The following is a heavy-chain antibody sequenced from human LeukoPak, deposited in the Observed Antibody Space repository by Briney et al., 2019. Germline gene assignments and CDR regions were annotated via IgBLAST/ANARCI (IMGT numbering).Heavy chain of an antibody. CDR1: AFPFSSYG. Sequence: GGSLRLSCAASAFPFSSYGMHWVRQAPGKGLEWVAVISYGGSNKYYADSVKGRFTISRDNSKNTLYLQMNSLRAEDTAVYYCARDRVGYYDSSGSLGYWGQGTLVTVSS. J-gene: IGHJ4*02. CDR2: ISYGGSNK. V-gene: IGHV3-30*19. CDR3: ARDRVGYYDSSGSLGY. D-gene: IGHD3-22*01.